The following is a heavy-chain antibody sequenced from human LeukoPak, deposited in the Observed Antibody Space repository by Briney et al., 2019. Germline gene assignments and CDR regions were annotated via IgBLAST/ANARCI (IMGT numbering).Heavy chain of an antibody. J-gene: IGHJ4*02. CDR3: AKEGGYSFAKFFDY. V-gene: IGHV4-59*08. D-gene: IGHD5-18*01. Sequence: PSETLSLTCSLSGGSISNYFWAWLRQPPGKGLEWIGFIYHSGSTNYNPSLKSRVTISVDTSQNQFSLKLSSVHRPDTAFYYCAKEGGYSFAKFFDYWGQGTLVTVSS. CDR1: GGSISNYF. CDR2: IYHSGST.